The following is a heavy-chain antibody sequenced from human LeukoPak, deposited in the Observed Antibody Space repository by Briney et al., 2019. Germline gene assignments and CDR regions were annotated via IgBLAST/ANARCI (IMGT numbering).Heavy chain of an antibody. J-gene: IGHJ4*02. CDR2: VDPEDGET. D-gene: IGHD6-6*01. CDR3: ATVASSLYYFDY. Sequence: ASVRISCKVSGYTFTDYYMHWVQQAPGKGLEWMGLVDPEDGETIYAEKFQGRVTITADTSTDTAYMELSSLRSEDTAVYYCATVASSLYYFDYWGQGTLVTVSS. V-gene: IGHV1-69-2*01. CDR1: GYTFTDYY.